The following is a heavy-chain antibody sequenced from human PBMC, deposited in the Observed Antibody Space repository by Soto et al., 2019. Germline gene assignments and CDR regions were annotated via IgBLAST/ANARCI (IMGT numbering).Heavy chain of an antibody. Sequence: PGWSLRLSCAGSGITLSDHYIDLVRQAPGKGLEWGGRSRDKAQGYSTAYAASVKGRFTASRDESENSVYLQMKSLKTEDTAVYYCVRTTYFSDSSGYNRCFEFWGEGTLVTVS. CDR2: SRDKAQGYST. J-gene: IGHJ4*02. CDR3: VRTTYFSDSSGYNRCFEF. V-gene: IGHV3-72*01. CDR1: GITLSDHY. D-gene: IGHD3-22*01.